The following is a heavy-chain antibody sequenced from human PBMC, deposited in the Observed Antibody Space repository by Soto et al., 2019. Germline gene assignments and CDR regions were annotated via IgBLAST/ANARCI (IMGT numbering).Heavy chain of an antibody. CDR2: IIPIFGTA. CDR3: ARGANYYGSGSRGSWFDP. J-gene: IGHJ5*02. D-gene: IGHD3-10*01. CDR1: GSTFINYG. Sequence: SVKVSCKASGSTFINYGITWVRQAPGQGLEWMGGIIPIFGTANYAQTFQGRVTITADESTSTAYMELSSLRPEDTAVYYCARGANYYGSGSRGSWFDPWGQGTLVTVSS. V-gene: IGHV1-69*13.